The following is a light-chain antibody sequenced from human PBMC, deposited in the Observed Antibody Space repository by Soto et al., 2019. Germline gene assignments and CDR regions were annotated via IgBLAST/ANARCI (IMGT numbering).Light chain of an antibody. CDR2: WAS. J-gene: IGKJ1*01. CDR3: QPPYNLRT. Sequence: RISQKVLYSSNNKNYLAWYQQKPGQPPKLLIYWASTRESGVPDRFSGSGSGTDFALTMNSLQAEDGAVYYSQPPYNLRTFGQGTKVDIK. CDR1: QKVLYSSNNKNY. V-gene: IGKV4-1*01.